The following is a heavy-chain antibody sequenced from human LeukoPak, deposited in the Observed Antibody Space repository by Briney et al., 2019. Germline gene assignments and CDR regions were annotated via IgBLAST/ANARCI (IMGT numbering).Heavy chain of an antibody. V-gene: IGHV3-33*01. D-gene: IGHD3-10*01. CDR2: IWHDGSHK. Sequence: GGSLRLSCVAPGFAFNIYAMHWVRQAPGQGLEWVALIWHDGSHKFYSNSVRGQFTISRDNSKNTVSLQMSNLRPEDTAVYYCAREIFGSGSYPYFWGQGTLVTVSS. CDR1: GFAFNIYA. CDR3: AREIFGSGSYPYF. J-gene: IGHJ4*02.